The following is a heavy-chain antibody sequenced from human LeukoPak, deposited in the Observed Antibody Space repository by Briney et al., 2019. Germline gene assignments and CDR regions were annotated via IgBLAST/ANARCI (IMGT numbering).Heavy chain of an antibody. Sequence: SETLSLTCTVSGGSINSYYWSWIRQPPGKGLEWIGYIYYSGSTNYNPSLKSRVTISVDTSKNQFSLKLSSVTAADTAVYYCARDGSGYDQRAFDIWGQGTMVTVSS. CDR3: ARDGSGYDQRAFDI. J-gene: IGHJ3*02. D-gene: IGHD5-12*01. CDR2: IYYSGST. CDR1: GGSINSYY. V-gene: IGHV4-59*01.